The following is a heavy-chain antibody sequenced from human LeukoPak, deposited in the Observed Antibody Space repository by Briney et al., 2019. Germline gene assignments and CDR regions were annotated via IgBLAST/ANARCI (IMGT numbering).Heavy chain of an antibody. J-gene: IGHJ4*02. CDR2: IYTSGST. V-gene: IGHV4-61*02. CDR1: GGSISSGSYY. Sequence: SPSETLSLTCTVSGGSISSGSYYWSWIRQPAGKGLEWIGRIYTSGSTNYNPSLKSRVTISVDTSKNQFSLKLSSVTAAETAVYFCARDSLGDYYDRGGYLEGGTYFDYWGQGPLGTVSA. CDR3: ARDSLGDYYDRGGYLEGGTYFDY. D-gene: IGHD3-22*01.